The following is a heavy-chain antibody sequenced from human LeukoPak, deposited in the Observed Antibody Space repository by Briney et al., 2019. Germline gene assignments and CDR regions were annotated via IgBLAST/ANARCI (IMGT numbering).Heavy chain of an antibody. V-gene: IGHV1-2*06. D-gene: IGHD3-22*01. CDR1: GYTFTGYY. CDR3: ARDPYYYDSSGYSFHP. CDR2: INPNSGGT. Sequence: ASVKVSCXASGYTFTGYYMHWVRQAPGQGLEWMGRINPNSGGTNCAQKFQGRVTMTRDTSISTAYMELSRLRSDDTAMYYCARDPYYYDSSGYSFHPWGQGTLVTVSS. J-gene: IGHJ5*02.